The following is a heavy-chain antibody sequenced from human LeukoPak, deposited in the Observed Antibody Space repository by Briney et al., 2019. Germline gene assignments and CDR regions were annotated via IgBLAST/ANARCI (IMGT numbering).Heavy chain of an antibody. J-gene: IGHJ4*02. CDR1: GGFISSGSYY. CDR3: ARQKWAVVTAPYYFDY. D-gene: IGHD5-18*01. V-gene: IGHV4-61*02. CDR2: SYTCGIT. Sequence: SQTLSLTCTVSGGFISSGSYYWRWVWQPAAKGLEMIAGSYTCGITNYIPALKSRLTISVYTSQSPFSLKLTSITAAAPALLYCARQKWAVVTAPYYFDYWGQGTLVTVSS.